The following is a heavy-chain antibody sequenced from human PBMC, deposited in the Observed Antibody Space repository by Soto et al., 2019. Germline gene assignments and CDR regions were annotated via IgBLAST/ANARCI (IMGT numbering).Heavy chain of an antibody. J-gene: IGHJ3*02. Sequence: SVKVSCKASGFTFTSSAMQWVRQARGQRLEWIGWIVVGSGNTNYAQKFQERVTITRDMSTSTAYMELSSLRSEDTAVYYCAADSVGGSGWYWLDADAFDIWGQGTMVTVS. CDR2: IVVGSGNT. CDR3: AADSVGGSGWYWLDADAFDI. D-gene: IGHD6-19*01. CDR1: GFTFTSSA. V-gene: IGHV1-58*02.